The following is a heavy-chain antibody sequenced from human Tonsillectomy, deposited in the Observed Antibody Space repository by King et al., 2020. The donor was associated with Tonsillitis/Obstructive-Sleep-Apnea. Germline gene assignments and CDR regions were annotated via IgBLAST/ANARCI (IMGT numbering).Heavy chain of an antibody. D-gene: IGHD1-26*01. CDR3: STCLWELLRHHPYYNYGMDV. CDR1: GFTFSNAW. CDR2: IRSKTDGGTT. J-gene: IGHJ6*02. V-gene: IGHV3-15*07. Sequence: LQLVQSGGGFVKPGGSLRLSCAASGFTFSNAWMNWVRQAPGKGLEWVGRIRSKTDGGTTDYAAPVKGRFTISRDDSKNKLFLQINSLKTEDTAVYYCSTCLWELLRHHPYYNYGMDVWGHGTTVTVSS.